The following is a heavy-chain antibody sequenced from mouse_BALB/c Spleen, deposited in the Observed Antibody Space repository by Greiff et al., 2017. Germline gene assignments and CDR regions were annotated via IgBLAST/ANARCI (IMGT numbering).Heavy chain of an antibody. CDR1: GFNIKDYY. CDR3: TAVSTTAQVMDY. D-gene: IGHD1-2*01. V-gene: IGHV14-4*02. CDR2: IDPENGDT. Sequence: EVQLQQSGAELVRSGASVTLSCTASGFNIKDYYMHWVKQRPEQGLEWSGWIDPENGDTDYATKFQGKATMTADTSSNTAYLQLSSLTSEDTAVYYCTAVSTTAQVMDYWGQGTSVTVSA. J-gene: IGHJ4*01.